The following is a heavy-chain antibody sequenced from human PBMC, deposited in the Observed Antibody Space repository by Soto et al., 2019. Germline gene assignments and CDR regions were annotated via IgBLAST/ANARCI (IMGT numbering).Heavy chain of an antibody. J-gene: IGHJ4*02. CDR1: GFTFSRYS. CDR3: ARGTLQLWYDYFDY. Sequence: WGSLRLSCAASGFTFSRYSMNWVRQAPGKGLEWVSYITSGSSTIYYADSVKGRFTISRDNAKNSLYLQMNSLRDEDTAVYYCARGTLQLWYDYFDYWGQGTPVTVSS. D-gene: IGHD5-18*01. CDR2: ITSGSSTI. V-gene: IGHV3-48*02.